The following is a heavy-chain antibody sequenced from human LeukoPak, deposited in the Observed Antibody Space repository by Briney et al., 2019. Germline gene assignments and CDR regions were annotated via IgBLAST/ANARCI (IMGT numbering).Heavy chain of an antibody. J-gene: IGHJ6*02. Sequence: ASVKVSCKASGYTFTSYGISWVRQAPGQGLEWMGWISAYNGNTNYAQKLQGRVTMTTDTSTSTAYMELRSLRSDDTAVYYCARDKKLLFRYHYYYGMDVWGQGTTVTVSS. CDR3: ARDKKLLFRYHYYYGMDV. V-gene: IGHV1-18*01. CDR2: ISAYNGNT. D-gene: IGHD2-2*01. CDR1: GYTFTSYG.